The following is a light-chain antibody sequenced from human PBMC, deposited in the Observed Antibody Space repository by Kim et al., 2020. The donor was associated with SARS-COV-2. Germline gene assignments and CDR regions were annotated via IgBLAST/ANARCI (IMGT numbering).Light chain of an antibody. V-gene: IGKV1-27*01. Sequence: DIQMTQSPSSLSASVGDRVTITCRASQGNYLAWYQQKPGKVPKLLIYAASTLQSGVPSRFSGSGSGTDFTLTISSLQPEDVATYYCQNXNSVLWTFGQGTKVDIK. J-gene: IGKJ1*01. CDR2: AAS. CDR3: QNXNSVLWT. CDR1: QGNY.